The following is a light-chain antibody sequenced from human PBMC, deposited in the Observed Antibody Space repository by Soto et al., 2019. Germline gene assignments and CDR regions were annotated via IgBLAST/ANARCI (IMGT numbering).Light chain of an antibody. CDR3: QQYSSYPWT. Sequence: DVQMTQSPSTLSASVGDRVTIICRASQSISSWLAWYQQEPGKAPKLLISEASTLEGGVPSRFSGSGSGTEFALTISSLQPDDFASYYCQQYSSYPWTFGQGTKVEIK. CDR1: QSISSW. J-gene: IGKJ1*01. V-gene: IGKV1-5*03. CDR2: EAS.